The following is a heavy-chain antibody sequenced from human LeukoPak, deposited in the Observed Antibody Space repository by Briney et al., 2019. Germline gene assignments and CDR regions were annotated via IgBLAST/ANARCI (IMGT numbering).Heavy chain of an antibody. CDR1: GFTFSSYE. CDR3: ARVSESEWNFDL. CDR2: ISSSGTYI. J-gene: IGHJ2*01. D-gene: IGHD1-14*01. Sequence: GGSLRLSCAASGFTFSSYEMDWVRQAPGKGLEWVSSISSSGTYIYYADSMKGRFTLSRDNAKNSLYLQMNSLRAEDTAAYYCARVSESEWNFDLWGRGTLVTVSS. V-gene: IGHV3-21*01.